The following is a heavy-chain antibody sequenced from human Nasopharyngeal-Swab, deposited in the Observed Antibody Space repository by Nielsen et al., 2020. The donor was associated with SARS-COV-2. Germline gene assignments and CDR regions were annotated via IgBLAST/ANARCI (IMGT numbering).Heavy chain of an antibody. D-gene: IGHD1-20*01. J-gene: IGHJ3*02. CDR1: GFSLTTSPVG. CDR2: IYWDDDK. Sequence: SGPTLVKPTQTLTLTCSFSGFSLTTSPVGVGWIRQPPGKALEWLAVIYWDDDKRYWPSLKSRLTITKDTSNNQVVLTVTNMDPVDTATYYCAHRRFFNGKWNEGTFDTWGQGTMVTVSS. CDR3: AHRRFFNGKWNEGTFDT. V-gene: IGHV2-5*02.